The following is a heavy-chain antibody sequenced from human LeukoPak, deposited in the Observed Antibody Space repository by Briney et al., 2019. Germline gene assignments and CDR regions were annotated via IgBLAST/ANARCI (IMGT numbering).Heavy chain of an antibody. CDR2: IYSGGST. J-gene: IGHJ3*02. V-gene: IGHV3-66*04. Sequence: PGGSLRLSCAASGFTVSDNYMTWVRQAPGKGLEWVSVIYSGGSTYYADSVKGRFTIFRDNSKNTMHLQVNSLRAEDTAVYYCASHSSGWYIYAFDIWGQGTMVTVSS. CDR3: ASHSSGWYIYAFDI. D-gene: IGHD6-13*01. CDR1: GFTVSDNY.